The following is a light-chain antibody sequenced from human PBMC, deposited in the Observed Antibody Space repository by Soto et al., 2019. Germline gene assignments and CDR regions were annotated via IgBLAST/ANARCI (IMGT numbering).Light chain of an antibody. J-gene: IGKJ1*01. V-gene: IGKV1-39*01. CDR1: QSISSY. CDR3: HRRYSTIGT. Sequence: DIQMTQSPASLSASVGDRVTITCRASQSISSYLNWYQQKPVKAPKLLISEASSLQRGVPSRSSGSGSGTDFPLTLSSLPPDDFATYYGHRRYSTIGTVGQGTRGDI. CDR2: EAS.